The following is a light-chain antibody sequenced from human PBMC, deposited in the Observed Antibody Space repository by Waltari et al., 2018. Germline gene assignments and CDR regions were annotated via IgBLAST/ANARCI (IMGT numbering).Light chain of an antibody. Sequence: EIVMTQSPATLSVSPGETATLSCRASHSISSHLAWYQQIPGQAPRLLIYGASTWATGIPARCGGSGSGTEFTLTISSLQSEDFAVYYCQQYDRWPLTFGGGTKVEIK. J-gene: IGKJ4*01. CDR1: HSISSH. CDR3: QQYDRWPLT. V-gene: IGKV3-15*01. CDR2: GAS.